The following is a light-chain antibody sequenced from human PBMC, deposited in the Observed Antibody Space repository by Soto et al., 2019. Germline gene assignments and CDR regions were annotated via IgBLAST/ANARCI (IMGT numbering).Light chain of an antibody. CDR1: SNDVGGYNY. Sequence: ALTQPASVSGSAGQSITISCTGTSNDVGGYNYVSWYQQHPGKAPKVMIYEVTYRPSGVSNRFSGSKSGNTASLTISGLQAEDEADYYCSSFTSRGTYVFGTGTKLTVL. V-gene: IGLV2-14*01. CDR2: EVT. CDR3: SSFTSRGTYV. J-gene: IGLJ1*01.